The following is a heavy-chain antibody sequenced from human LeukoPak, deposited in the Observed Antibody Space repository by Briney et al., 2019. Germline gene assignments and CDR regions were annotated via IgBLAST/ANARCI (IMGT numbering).Heavy chain of an antibody. D-gene: IGHD3-9*01. CDR2: IYWDDDK. Sequence: SGPTLVNPTQSLTLTCTFSGFSFSTRAVGVGWIGQPPAKALEWLALIYWDDDKRYNTSLKSRLTITKDTSKNQVVLIMTDMDPVDTATYFCAHREVRLDYFDYWGQGILVTVSS. CDR1: GFSFSTRAVG. V-gene: IGHV2-5*02. CDR3: AHREVRLDYFDY. J-gene: IGHJ4*02.